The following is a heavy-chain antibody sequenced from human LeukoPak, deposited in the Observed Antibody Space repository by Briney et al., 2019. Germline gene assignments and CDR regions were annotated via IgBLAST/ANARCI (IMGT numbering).Heavy chain of an antibody. CDR1: GFTVSSNY. V-gene: IGHV3-53*01. CDR2: IYSGGST. D-gene: IGHD3-3*01. J-gene: IGHJ4*02. Sequence: GGSLRLSCAASGFTVSSNYMSWVRQAPGKGLEWVSVIYSGGSTYYADSVKGRFTTSRDNSKNTLYLRMNSLRAEDTAVYYCAKMGGYDFWSGYPAPATPPDYWGQGTLVTVSS. CDR3: AKMGGYDFWSGYPAPATPPDY.